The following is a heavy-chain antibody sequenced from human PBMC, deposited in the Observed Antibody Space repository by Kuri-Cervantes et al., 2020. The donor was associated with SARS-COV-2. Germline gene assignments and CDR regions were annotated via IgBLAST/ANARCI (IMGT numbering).Heavy chain of an antibody. V-gene: IGHV3-21*01. D-gene: IGHD7-27*01. CDR2: IDSSSYYI. Sequence: ESLKISCAASGFTFSGYSMNWIRQAPGKGLEWVASIDSSSYYIYHADSVKGRLTISRDNAKTSLYLQMNSLKPEDTAAYYCAREEGGELGEAFDYWGQGALVTVSS. J-gene: IGHJ4*02. CDR3: AREEGGELGEAFDY. CDR1: GFTFSGYS.